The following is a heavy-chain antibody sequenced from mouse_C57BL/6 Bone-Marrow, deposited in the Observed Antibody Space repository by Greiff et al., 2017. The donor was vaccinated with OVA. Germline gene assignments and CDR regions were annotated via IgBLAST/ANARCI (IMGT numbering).Heavy chain of an antibody. D-gene: IGHD1-1*01. CDR3: ASYDYGSSFDY. J-gene: IGHJ2*01. CDR1: GYTFTSYW. V-gene: IGHV1-69*01. Sequence: VQLQQSGAELVMPGASVKLSCKASGYTFTSYWMHWVKQRPGQGLEWIGEIDPSDSYTNYNQKFKGKSTLTVDKSSSTAYMQLSSLTSEDSAVYYCASYDYGSSFDYWGQGTTLTVSS. CDR2: IDPSDSYT.